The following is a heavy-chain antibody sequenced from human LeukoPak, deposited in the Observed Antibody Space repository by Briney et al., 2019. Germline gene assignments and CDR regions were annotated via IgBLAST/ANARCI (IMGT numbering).Heavy chain of an antibody. CDR3: TGNYYGSGSYADFDY. Sequence: GGSLRLSCAASGFTFSGSAMHWVRQASGKGLEWVGRIRSTANGYATAYAASVKGRFTISRDDSKNTAYLQMDSLKTEDTAVYYCTGNYYGSGSYADFDYWGQGTLVTVSS. CDR1: GFTFSGSA. CDR2: IRSTANGYAT. V-gene: IGHV3-73*01. D-gene: IGHD3-10*01. J-gene: IGHJ4*02.